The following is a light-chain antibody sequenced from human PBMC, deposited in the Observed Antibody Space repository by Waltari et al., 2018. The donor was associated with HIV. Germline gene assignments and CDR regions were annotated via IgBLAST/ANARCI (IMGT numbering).Light chain of an antibody. CDR1: TSDMGNYNY. CDR2: EVS. J-gene: IGLJ1*01. V-gene: IGLV2-14*01. Sequence: QSALTQPAYVSGSPGQSIAISCTGTTSDMGNYNYVSWYQHHPGRAPKLIIYEVSNRPSGVSNRFSGSKSGNTASLTVSGLHAEDEGDYYCSSYSSSTSPYVFGTGTKVTVV. CDR3: SSYSSSTSPYV.